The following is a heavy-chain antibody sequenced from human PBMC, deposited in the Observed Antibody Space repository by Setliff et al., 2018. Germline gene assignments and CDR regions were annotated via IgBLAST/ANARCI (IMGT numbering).Heavy chain of an antibody. CDR2: SDHGGNT. CDR1: GVSFGDYY. V-gene: IGHV4-34*04. CDR3: GGTAFGSYGIDM. D-gene: IGHD1-1*01. Sequence: SETLSLTCTVYGVSFGDYYWGWIRQPPGKGLEWIGESDHGGNTTIHPSLKSRSTMSVDMSKNQFSLKLTSVTAADTAVFYCGGTAFGSYGIDMWGQGTMVTVSS. J-gene: IGHJ3*02.